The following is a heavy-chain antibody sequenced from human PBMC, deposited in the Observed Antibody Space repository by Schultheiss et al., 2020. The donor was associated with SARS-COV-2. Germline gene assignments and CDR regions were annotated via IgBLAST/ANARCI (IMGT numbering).Heavy chain of an antibody. CDR3: ARGLGLGHAYFDY. CDR1: GFTFSIYS. J-gene: IGHJ4*02. CDR2: INSDGSST. Sequence: GGSLRLSCAASGFTFSIYSMNWVRQAPGKGLVWVSRINSDGSSTSYADSVKGRFTISRDNAKNTLYLQMNSLRAEDTAVYYCARGLGLGHAYFDYWGQGTLVTVSS. V-gene: IGHV3-74*01. D-gene: IGHD3/OR15-3a*01.